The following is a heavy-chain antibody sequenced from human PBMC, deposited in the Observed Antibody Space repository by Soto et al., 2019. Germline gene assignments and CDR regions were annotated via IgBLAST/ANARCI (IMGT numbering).Heavy chain of an antibody. D-gene: IGHD3-10*01. CDR3: ARGYDGSYYYYGMDV. V-gene: IGHV3-11*06. Sequence: AGGSLRLSCAASGFTFSDYYMSWIRQAPGKGLEWVSYISSSSSYTNYADSVKGRFTISRDNAKNSLYLQMNSLRAEDTAVYYCARGYDGSYYYYGMDVWGQGTTVTVPS. CDR1: GFTFSDYY. J-gene: IGHJ6*02. CDR2: ISSSSSYT.